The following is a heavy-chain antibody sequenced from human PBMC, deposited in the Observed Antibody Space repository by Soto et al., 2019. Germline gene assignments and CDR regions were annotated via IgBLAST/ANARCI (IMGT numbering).Heavy chain of an antibody. J-gene: IGHJ6*02. CDR1: GFTFSSYW. D-gene: IGHD3-3*01. V-gene: IGHV3-74*01. CDR3: ARGGYDFWSGYYGYYGMDV. CDR2: INSDGSST. Sequence: GGSLRLSCAASGFTFSSYWMHWVRQAPGNGLVWVSRINSDGSSTSYADSVKGRFTISRDNAKNTLYLQMNSLRAEDTAVYYCARGGYDFWSGYYGYYGMDVWGQGTTVTVSS.